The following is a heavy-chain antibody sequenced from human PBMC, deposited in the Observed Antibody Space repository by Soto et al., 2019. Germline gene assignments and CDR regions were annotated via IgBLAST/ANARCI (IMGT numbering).Heavy chain of an antibody. V-gene: IGHV4-4*02. CDR1: GGSISSSNW. Sequence: SETLSLTCAVSGGSISSSNWWSWVRQTPGKGLEWIGEIYHSETTNYNPSLKSRVTISVDKSKNQFSLKLSSVTAADTAVYYWARAGMAVTNGSGPPDYGGEEPLVTLPS. CDR3: ARAGMAVTNGSGPPDY. CDR2: IYHSETT. D-gene: IGHD4-17*01. J-gene: IGHJ4*02.